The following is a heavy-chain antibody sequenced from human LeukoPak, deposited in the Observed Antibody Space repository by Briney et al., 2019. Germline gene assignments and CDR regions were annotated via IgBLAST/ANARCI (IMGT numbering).Heavy chain of an antibody. CDR3: VKPVAATLFNGIDV. V-gene: IGHV3-64D*06. CDR2: ISSNGGTK. D-gene: IGHD2-15*01. CDR1: GFTFSSYA. Sequence: GGSLRLSCSASGFTFSSYAMHWVRQAPGKGLEYVSDISSNGGTKYYADSVRGRFIISRYNSKNTLYLQMSSLRAEDTAVYYCVKPVAATLFNGIDVWGQGTTVTVSS. J-gene: IGHJ6*02.